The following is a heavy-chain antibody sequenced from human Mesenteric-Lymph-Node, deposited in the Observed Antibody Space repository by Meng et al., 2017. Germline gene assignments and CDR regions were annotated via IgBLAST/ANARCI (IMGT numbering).Heavy chain of an antibody. Sequence: LQWGAGLFKPSETPSLTCAVYGGSFSGYYWSWIRQPPGKGLEWIGEINHSGSTNYNPSLKSRVTISVDTSKNQFSLKLSSVTAADTAVYYCARKLRGYSYGPLIDYWGQGTLVTVSS. J-gene: IGHJ4*02. CDR2: INHSGST. CDR1: GGSFSGYY. V-gene: IGHV4-34*01. CDR3: ARKLRGYSYGPLIDY. D-gene: IGHD5-18*01.